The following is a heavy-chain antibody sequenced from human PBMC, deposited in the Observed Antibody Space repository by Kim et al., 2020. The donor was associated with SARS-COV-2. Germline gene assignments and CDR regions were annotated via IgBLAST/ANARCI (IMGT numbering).Heavy chain of an antibody. J-gene: IGHJ4*02. V-gene: IGHV4-59*13. D-gene: IGHD3-10*01. CDR2: IYYSGST. CDR3: ARDYGSGTIWGVFDY. CDR1: GGSISSYY. Sequence: SETLSLTCTVSGGSISSYYWSWIRQPPGKGLEWIGYIYYSGSTNYNPSLKSRVTISVDTSKNQFSLKLSSVTAADTAVYYCARDYGSGTIWGVFDYWGQGTLVTVSS.